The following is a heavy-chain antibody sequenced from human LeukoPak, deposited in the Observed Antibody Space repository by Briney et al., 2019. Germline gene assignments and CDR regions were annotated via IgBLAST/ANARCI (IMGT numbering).Heavy chain of an antibody. J-gene: IGHJ4*02. Sequence: SETLSLTCTVSGGSISNYYWSWIRRPPGKGLEWIGYIYYSGSTKYNPSLKSRVTISVDTSKNQFSLKLSSVTAADTAVYYCVRGVGDSSGYYYSGFDYWGQGTLVTVSS. V-gene: IGHV4-59*01. CDR2: IYYSGST. CDR3: VRGVGDSSGYYYSGFDY. CDR1: GGSISNYY. D-gene: IGHD3-22*01.